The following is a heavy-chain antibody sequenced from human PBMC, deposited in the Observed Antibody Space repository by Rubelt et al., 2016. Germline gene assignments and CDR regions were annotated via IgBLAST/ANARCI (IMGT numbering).Heavy chain of an antibody. CDR3: VRIRGDYGMDV. V-gene: IGHV3-69-1*02. CDR1: GFIFRDYS. D-gene: IGHD3-10*01. J-gene: IGHJ6*04. CDR2: INPYSTL. Sequence: GGSLRLSCAASGFIFRDYSFSWVRQAPGKGLEWISFINPYSTLYHADSVKGRFIISRDNAKSSLSLQMNSLRDADTAVYYCVRIRGDYGMDVWGKGTTVTVSS.